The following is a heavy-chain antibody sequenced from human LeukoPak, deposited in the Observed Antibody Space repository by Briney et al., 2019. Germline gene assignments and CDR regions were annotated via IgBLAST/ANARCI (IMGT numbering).Heavy chain of an antibody. CDR3: ARAPGYCDSSSCENWYFDL. Sequence: GGSLRLSCAASGFTVSSNYMSWVRQAPGKGLEWVSVIYSGGSTYYADSVKGRFTISRDNSKNTLCLQMNSLRAEDTAFYYCARAPGYCDSSSCENWYFDLWGRGTPVTVSS. J-gene: IGHJ2*01. CDR2: IYSGGST. V-gene: IGHV3-66*01. CDR1: GFTVSSNY. D-gene: IGHD2-2*01.